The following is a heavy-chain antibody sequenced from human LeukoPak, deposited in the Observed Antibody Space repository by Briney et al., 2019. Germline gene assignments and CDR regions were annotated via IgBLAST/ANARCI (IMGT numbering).Heavy chain of an antibody. V-gene: IGHV4-39*01. D-gene: IGHD3-9*01. Sequence: SETLSLTCTVSGGSISSSSYYWGWIRQPPGKGLEWIGSIYYSGSTYYNPSLKSRVTISVDTSKNQFSLKLSSVTAADTAVYYCARLSLLRYFDWLPNWFDPWGQGTLVTVSS. CDR2: IYYSGST. CDR1: GGSISSSSYY. CDR3: ARLSLLRYFDWLPNWFDP. J-gene: IGHJ5*02.